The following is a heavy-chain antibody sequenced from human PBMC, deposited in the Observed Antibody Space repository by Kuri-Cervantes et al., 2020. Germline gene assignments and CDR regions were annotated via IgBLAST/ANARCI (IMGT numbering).Heavy chain of an antibody. CDR2: IVVGSGNT. Sequence: SVKVSCKASGFTFTSSAVQWVRRARGQRLEWIGWIVVGSGNTNYAQKFQERVTITRDMSTSTAYMELSSLRSEDTAVYYCAADQVVAGTWIDYWGQGTLVTVSS. CDR3: AADQVVAGTWIDY. J-gene: IGHJ4*02. CDR1: GFTFTSSA. V-gene: IGHV1-58*01. D-gene: IGHD6-19*01.